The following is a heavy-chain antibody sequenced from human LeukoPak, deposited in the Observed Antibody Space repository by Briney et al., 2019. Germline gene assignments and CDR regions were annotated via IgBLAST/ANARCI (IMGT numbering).Heavy chain of an antibody. CDR3: ARVRSGHYYYGMDV. D-gene: IGHD3-10*01. CDR2: IWYDGSNK. J-gene: IGHJ6*02. V-gene: IGHV3-33*01. Sequence: GGSLRLSCAASGFTFSSYGMHWVRQAPGKGLEWVAVIWYDGSNKYYADSVKGRFTISRDNSKNTLYLQMNSLRAEDTAVYYCARVRSGHYYYGMDVWGQGTTVTVSS. CDR1: GFTFSSYG.